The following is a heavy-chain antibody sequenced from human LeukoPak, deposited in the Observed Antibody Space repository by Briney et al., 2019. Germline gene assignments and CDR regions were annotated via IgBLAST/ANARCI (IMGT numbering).Heavy chain of an antibody. V-gene: IGHV3-30-3*01. CDR1: GFTFSSYA. CDR2: ISYDGSNK. D-gene: IGHD2-2*02. J-gene: IGHJ5*02. CDR3: ARVQVPAAILNWFDP. Sequence: PGRSLRLSCAASGFTFSSYAMHWVRQAPGKGLECVAVISYDGSNKYYADSVKGRFTISRDNSKNTLYLQMNSLRAEDTAVYYCARVQVPAAILNWFDPWGQGNLVTVSS.